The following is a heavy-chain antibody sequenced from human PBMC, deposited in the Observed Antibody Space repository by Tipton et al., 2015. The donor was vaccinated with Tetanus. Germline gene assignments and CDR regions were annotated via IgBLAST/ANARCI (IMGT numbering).Heavy chain of an antibody. CDR2: IYQTDST. J-gene: IGHJ4*02. CDR3: VRGRGLGAYSFGFEF. D-gene: IGHD5-18*01. Sequence: TLSLTCTISGGLITTGGYSWGWIRQPPGQGLEWIGYIYQTDSTYYRPSLRSRLTISINRSKNQFSLKLTSVTAADTAVYYCVRGRGLGAYSFGFEFWGRGTPVSVSS. V-gene: IGHV4-30-2*01. CDR1: GGLITTGGYS.